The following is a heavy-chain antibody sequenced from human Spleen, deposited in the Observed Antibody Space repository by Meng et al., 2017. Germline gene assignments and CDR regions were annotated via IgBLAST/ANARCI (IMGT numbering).Heavy chain of an antibody. Sequence: GESLKISCVASGFTFRPYTMNWVRQAPGKGLEWVSSISSSSTYIYYADSVRGRVTISRDNAKKSLYLQMNSLRAEDTAVYYWAKASIEAVGDTYNYYGMDFWGRGTTVTVSS. CDR1: GFTFRPYT. CDR3: AKASIEAVGDTYNYYGMDF. CDR2: ISSSSTYI. V-gene: IGHV3-21*01. J-gene: IGHJ6*02. D-gene: IGHD3-10*01.